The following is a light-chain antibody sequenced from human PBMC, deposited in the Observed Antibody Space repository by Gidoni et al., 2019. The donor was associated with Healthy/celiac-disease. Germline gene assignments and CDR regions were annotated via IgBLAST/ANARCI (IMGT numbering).Light chain of an antibody. CDR3: QQYGSSPST. J-gene: IGKJ2*02. Sequence: MVLTQSPGTLSLSPGEGATLSCRASQSVSSSYLAWYKQKPGQAPRLLIYGASSRATGIPDRFSGSGSGTDFTLTISRLEPEDFAVYYCQQYGSSPSTFGQGTKLEIK. CDR2: GAS. CDR1: QSVSSSY. V-gene: IGKV3-20*01.